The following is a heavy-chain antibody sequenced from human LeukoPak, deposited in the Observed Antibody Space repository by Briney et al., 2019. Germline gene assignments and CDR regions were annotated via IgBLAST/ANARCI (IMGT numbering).Heavy chain of an antibody. D-gene: IGHD3-10*01. V-gene: IGHV3-21*06. Sequence: GGALRLSCAASGFTFSNYGMNWVRQAPGKGLEWVSFTFTSSRYVYYGDSVKGRFTISRDNAKNLLFLQMNGLRAEDTALYYCARGRSITLLRGVAMSDGFDIWGQGAMVAVS. CDR2: TFTSSRYV. CDR3: ARGRSITLLRGVAMSDGFDI. J-gene: IGHJ3*02. CDR1: GFTFSNYG.